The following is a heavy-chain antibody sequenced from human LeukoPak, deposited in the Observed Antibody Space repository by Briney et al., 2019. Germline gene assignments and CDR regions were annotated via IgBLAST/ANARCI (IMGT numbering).Heavy chain of an antibody. CDR2: ISSSSSYI. D-gene: IGHD1-1*01. Sequence: GGSLRLSCAASGFTFSSYSMNWVRQAPGKGLECVSSISSSSSYIYYADSVKGRFTISRDNAKNSLYLQMSSLRAEDTAVYYCARVPSWKGYMYVWGKGTTVTVSS. J-gene: IGHJ6*03. V-gene: IGHV3-21*04. CDR3: ARVPSWKGYMYV. CDR1: GFTFSSYS.